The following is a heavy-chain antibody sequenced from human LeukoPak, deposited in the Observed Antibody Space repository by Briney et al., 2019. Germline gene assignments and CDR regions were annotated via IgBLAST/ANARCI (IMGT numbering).Heavy chain of an antibody. V-gene: IGHV4-61*08. D-gene: IGHD6-19*01. CDR3: ARGGWSRYDAFDI. CDR2: IYYSGST. CDR1: GGSISSGGYY. J-gene: IGHJ3*02. Sequence: SETLSLTCTVSGGSISSGGYYWSWIRQPPGKGLEWIGYIYYSGSTNYNPSLKSRVTISVDTSKNQFSLKLSSVTAADTAVYYCARGGWSRYDAFDIWGQGTMVTVSS.